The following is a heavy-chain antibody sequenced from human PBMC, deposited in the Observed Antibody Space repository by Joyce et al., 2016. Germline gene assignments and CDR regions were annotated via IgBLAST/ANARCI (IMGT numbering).Heavy chain of an antibody. V-gene: IGHV3-74*01. J-gene: IGHJ4*02. Sequence: EVQLVESGGGLVQPGGSLRLSCAASGFPFTRYWMSLVRQAPGKGLEWVSRIDISGATTNYADSVRGRFTIARDNAENTLYLQMDSLRGEDTAAYYCTVTTVIRHGFDYWGQGALVTVSS. CDR2: IDISGATT. D-gene: IGHD4-23*01. CDR3: TVTTVIRHGFDY. CDR1: GFPFTRYW.